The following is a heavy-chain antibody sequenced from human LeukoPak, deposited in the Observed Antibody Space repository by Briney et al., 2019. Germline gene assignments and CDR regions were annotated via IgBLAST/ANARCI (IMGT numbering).Heavy chain of an antibody. CDR2: ISSSGSTI. V-gene: IGHV3-48*03. CDR1: GFTFSSYE. J-gene: IGHJ4*02. D-gene: IGHD5-18*01. CDR3: ARVLMDTSPFDY. Sequence: GGSLRLSCAASGFTFSSYEMNWVRQAPGKGLEWVSYISSSGSTIYYADSVKGRFTISRDNAKNSLYLQMNSLRAEDTAVYYCARVLMDTSPFDYWGQGTLVTVSS.